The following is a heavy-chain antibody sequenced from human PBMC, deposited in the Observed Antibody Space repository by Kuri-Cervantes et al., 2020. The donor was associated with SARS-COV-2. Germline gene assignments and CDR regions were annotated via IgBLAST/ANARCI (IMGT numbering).Heavy chain of an antibody. D-gene: IGHD4-17*01. CDR3: ARDHGDYYFDY. CDR2: ISSSSSYI. V-gene: IGHV3-21*01. Sequence: GGSLRLSCAASGFTFSSYSMNWVRQASGKGLEWVSSISSSSSYIYYADSVKGRFTISRDNAKNSLYLQMNSLRAEDTAVYYCARDHGDYYFDYWGQGTLVTVSS. CDR1: GFTFSSYS. J-gene: IGHJ4*02.